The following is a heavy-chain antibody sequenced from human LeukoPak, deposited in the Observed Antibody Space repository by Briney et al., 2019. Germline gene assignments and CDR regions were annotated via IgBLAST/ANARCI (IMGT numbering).Heavy chain of an antibody. CDR1: GFTFSRYW. D-gene: IGHD3-16*02. V-gene: IGHV3-7*01. CDR2: IKQDGSEK. CDR3: ASRYIDRIECFEY. J-gene: IGHJ4*02. Sequence: GGSLRLSCATSGFTFSRYWMSWVRQAPGKGLEWVANIKQDGSEKYYVDSVKGRFTISRDNAKNSLYLQMNSLRVEDTAVYYCASRYIDRIECFEYWGQGILVTVSS.